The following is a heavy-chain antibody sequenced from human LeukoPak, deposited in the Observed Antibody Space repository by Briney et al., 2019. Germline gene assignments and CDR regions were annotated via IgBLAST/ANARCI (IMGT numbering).Heavy chain of an antibody. CDR2: ISGSGDST. Sequence: GGSLRLSCGASGFTFSSYAMSWVRQAPGKGLEWVSDISGSGDSTYYADSVKGRFTISRDNSKNTLYLQINSLRAEDTAVYYCAKDRGLGGFFDCWGQGTLVTVSS. J-gene: IGHJ4*02. D-gene: IGHD6-25*01. CDR1: GFTFSSYA. CDR3: AKDRGLGGFFDC. V-gene: IGHV3-23*01.